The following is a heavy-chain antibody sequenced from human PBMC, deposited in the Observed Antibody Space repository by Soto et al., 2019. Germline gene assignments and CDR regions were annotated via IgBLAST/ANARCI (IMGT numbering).Heavy chain of an antibody. CDR2: IYPGDSET. V-gene: IGHV5-51*01. J-gene: IGHJ4*02. D-gene: IGHD1-1*01. Sequence: PGESLKISCKVSGYSFPSFWIGWVRQMPGKGLEWLGSIYPGDSETRYSPSFQGEVTISADKSITTAYLHWSSLRASDTATYYCVTQRPLGSRAWNNWGQGTMVTVYS. CDR1: GYSFPSFW. CDR3: VTQRPLGSRAWNN.